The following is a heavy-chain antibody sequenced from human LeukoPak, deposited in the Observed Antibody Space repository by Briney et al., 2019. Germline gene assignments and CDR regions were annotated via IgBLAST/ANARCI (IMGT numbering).Heavy chain of an antibody. Sequence: GGSLRLSRVASGFTFTSYNMHWVRQTPGKGLEWVSYIDSSAGSIDYAASVKGRFTISRDNAKNSLYLQMNSLRAEDTAVYYCASDVIGGTNFWGQGTLVTVSS. CDR1: GFTFTSYN. CDR3: ASDVIGGTNF. J-gene: IGHJ4*02. V-gene: IGHV3-48*01. D-gene: IGHD1-1*01. CDR2: IDSSAGSI.